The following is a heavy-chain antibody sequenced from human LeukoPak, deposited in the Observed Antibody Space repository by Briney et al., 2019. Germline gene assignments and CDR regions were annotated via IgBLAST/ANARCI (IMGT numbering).Heavy chain of an antibody. Sequence: GASVKVSCKASGYTFTGYYMHWVRQAPGQGLEWMGWINPNSGGTNYAQKFQGRVTMTRDTSISTAYMELSRLRSDDTAVCYCARDPNDYGDYVGFDPWGQGTLVTVSS. D-gene: IGHD4-17*01. CDR2: INPNSGGT. J-gene: IGHJ5*02. CDR1: GYTFTGYY. CDR3: ARDPNDYGDYVGFDP. V-gene: IGHV1-2*02.